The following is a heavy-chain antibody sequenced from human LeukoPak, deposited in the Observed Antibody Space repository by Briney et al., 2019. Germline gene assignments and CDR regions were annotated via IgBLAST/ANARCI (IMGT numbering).Heavy chain of an antibody. Sequence: GGSLRLSCAASGFTVSSHYMSWVRQAPGKGLEWVAVISYDGSNKYYADSVKGRFTISRDNSKNTLYLQMNSLRAEDTAVYYCARAFIAAAVDAFDIWGQGTMVTVSS. CDR2: ISYDGSNK. CDR3: ARAFIAAAVDAFDI. J-gene: IGHJ3*02. V-gene: IGHV3-30-3*01. D-gene: IGHD6-13*01. CDR1: GFTVSSHY.